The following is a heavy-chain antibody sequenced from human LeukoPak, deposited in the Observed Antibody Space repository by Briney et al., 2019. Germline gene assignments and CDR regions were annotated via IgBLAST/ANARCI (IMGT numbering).Heavy chain of an antibody. V-gene: IGHV6-1*01. CDR3: ARLHCTTSCYVDY. J-gene: IGHJ4*02. CDR2: TYRSSKWSN. D-gene: IGHD2-2*01. Sequence: SQTLSLTCAISGDSVSSNSAAWNWIRQSPSRGLEWLGRTYRSSKWSNDYAPSVKSRIIINPDTSKNQFSLQLNPVTPEDTAVYYCARLHCTTSCYVDYWGQGTLVTVSS. CDR1: GDSVSSNSAA.